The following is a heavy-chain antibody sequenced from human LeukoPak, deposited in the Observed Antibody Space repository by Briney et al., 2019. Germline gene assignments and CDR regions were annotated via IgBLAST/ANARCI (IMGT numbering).Heavy chain of an antibody. CDR2: INPGGDNT. CDR1: GYTFTNYY. D-gene: IGHD5-24*01. CDR3: ASIRDGDNDAYDI. J-gene: IGHJ3*02. Sequence: ASVKVSYKASGYTFTNYYIHWVRQAPGQGLEWMGLINPGGDNTDYAQNFQGRVTMTRDTSTSTVYMGLSSLRSEDTAVYYCASIRDGDNDAYDIWGQGTMVTVSS. V-gene: IGHV1-46*01.